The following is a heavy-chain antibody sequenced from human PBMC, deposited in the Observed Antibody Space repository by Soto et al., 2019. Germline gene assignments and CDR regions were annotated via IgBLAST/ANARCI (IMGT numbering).Heavy chain of an antibody. CDR1: GYTFSCCD. D-gene: IGHD2-21*02. Sequence: QVQLVQSGAEVKKPGASVKVSCKASGYTFSCCDINWVRQATGQGLEWLGCMNPNSGNTGYAQRVKGRVTMTSDTSISTEYMELNSLRSDDTAVYYCARVFGDVTHWGQGTLVTVSS. V-gene: IGHV1-8*01. CDR3: ARVFGDVTH. J-gene: IGHJ4*02. CDR2: MNPNSGNT.